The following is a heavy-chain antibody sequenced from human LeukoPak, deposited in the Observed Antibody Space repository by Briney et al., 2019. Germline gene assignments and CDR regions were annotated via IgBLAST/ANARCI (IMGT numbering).Heavy chain of an antibody. CDR3: ARAPGGCGGTCAFDY. V-gene: IGHV4-4*07. D-gene: IGHD2-15*01. Sequence: PSETLSLTCTVSGGSTSNSFGSWIRQPAGKGLEWIGRIYTDGSTNSNPSLRSRLTMSLDTSNTQVSRKLTSVTAADTAVYFCARAPGGCGGTCAFDYWGQGILVTVSS. J-gene: IGHJ4*02. CDR1: GGSTSNSF. CDR2: IYTDGST.